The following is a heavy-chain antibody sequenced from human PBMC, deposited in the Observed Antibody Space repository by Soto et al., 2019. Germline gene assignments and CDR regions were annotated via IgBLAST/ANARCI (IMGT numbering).Heavy chain of an antibody. CDR3: ARSIAAPLYYSFYYHGMDV. CDR2: ISESSTYI. J-gene: IGHJ6*02. V-gene: IGHV3-21*03. CDR1: GFTFSNYA. D-gene: IGHD6-6*01. Sequence: GGSLRLSCAASGFTFSNYAMNWVRQAPGKGLEWVSSISESSTYIYHADSVKGRFTISRDNAKNSLYLQMNSLRAEDTAVYFCARSIAAPLYYSFYYHGMDVWGQGTTVTVSS.